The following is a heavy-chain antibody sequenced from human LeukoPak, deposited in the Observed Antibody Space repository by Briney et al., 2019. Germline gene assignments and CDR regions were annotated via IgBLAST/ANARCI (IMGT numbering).Heavy chain of an antibody. CDR1: GGSIISGGYY. D-gene: IGHD5-18*01. V-gene: IGHV4-31*03. CDR2: TYYSGST. CDR3: ARGAPKEIQLWLRLRGVAFDI. Sequence: SQTLSLTCTVSGGSIISGGYYWPWIRQQPGKGLEWIGYTYYSGSTYYNPSLKSRFTISVDTSKNQFSLKLTSVTAADTAVYYLARGAPKEIQLWLRLRGVAFDIWGQGTMVTVSS. J-gene: IGHJ3*02.